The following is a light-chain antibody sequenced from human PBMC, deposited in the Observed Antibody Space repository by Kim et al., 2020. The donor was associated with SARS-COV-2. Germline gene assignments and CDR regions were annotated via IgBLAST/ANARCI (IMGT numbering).Light chain of an antibody. V-gene: IGLV2-23*02. CDR3: CSYAGSYTLWV. CDR2: EVN. CDR1: SSDVGTYTL. Sequence: QSITTACAGTSSDVGTYTLVSWYKQQPGKAPQLMVYEVNKRPSGISTRFSGSKSGNTASLTISGLQAEDEADYYCCSYAGSYTLWVFGGGTQLTVL. J-gene: IGLJ2*01.